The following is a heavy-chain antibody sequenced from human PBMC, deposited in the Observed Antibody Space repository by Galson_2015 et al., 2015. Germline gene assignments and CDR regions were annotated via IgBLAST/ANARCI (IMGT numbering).Heavy chain of an antibody. J-gene: IGHJ4*02. CDR3: ARDENGDYSHFDY. CDR1: GFTFSSYS. Sequence: SLGLSCAASGFTFSSYSMNWVRQAPGKGLEWVSYISSSSSTIYYADSVKGRFTISRDNAKNSLYLQMNSLRDEDTAVYYCARDENGDYSHFDYWGQGTLVTVSS. CDR2: ISSSSSTI. V-gene: IGHV3-48*02. D-gene: IGHD4-17*01.